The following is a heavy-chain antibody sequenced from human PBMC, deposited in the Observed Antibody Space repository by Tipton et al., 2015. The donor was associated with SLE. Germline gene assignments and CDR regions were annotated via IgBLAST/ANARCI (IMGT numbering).Heavy chain of an antibody. Sequence: TLSLTCAVYGGSLSGYYWSWIRQPPGKGLEWIGEINHSGSTNYNPSLKSRVTISVDTSKNQFSLKLSSVTAADTAVYYCAGAVIFGVVSHGVFDIWGQGTMVTVSS. CDR2: INHSGST. V-gene: IGHV4-34*01. CDR1: GGSLSGYY. D-gene: IGHD3-3*01. J-gene: IGHJ3*02. CDR3: AGAVIFGVVSHGVFDI.